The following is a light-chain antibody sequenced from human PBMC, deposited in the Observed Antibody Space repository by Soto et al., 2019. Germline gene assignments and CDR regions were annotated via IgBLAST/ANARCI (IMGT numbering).Light chain of an antibody. J-gene: IGKJ4*01. CDR3: QQRSNWPPLT. CDR1: QSVSSY. V-gene: IGKV3-11*01. CDR2: DVS. Sequence: EIVLTQSPATQSLSPGERATLSCRASQSVSSYLAWYQQKPGQAPRLLIYDVSKRATGIPARFSGSGSGTDFTLTISSLEPEDFAVYYCQQRSNWPPLTFGGGTKVEIK.